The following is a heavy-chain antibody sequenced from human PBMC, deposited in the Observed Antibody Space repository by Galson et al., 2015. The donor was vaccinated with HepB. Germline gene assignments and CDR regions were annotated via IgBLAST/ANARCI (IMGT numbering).Heavy chain of an antibody. D-gene: IGHD3-22*01. Sequence: SLRLSCAASGFTFDDYTMHWVRQAPGKGLEWVSLISWDGGSTYYADSVKGRYTISRDNSKNSLYLQMNSLRTEDTALYYCAKDTAYYDSSGYYYCGYWGQGTLVTVSS. J-gene: IGHJ4*02. CDR2: ISWDGGST. V-gene: IGHV3-43*01. CDR3: AKDTAYYDSSGYYYCGY. CDR1: GFTFDDYT.